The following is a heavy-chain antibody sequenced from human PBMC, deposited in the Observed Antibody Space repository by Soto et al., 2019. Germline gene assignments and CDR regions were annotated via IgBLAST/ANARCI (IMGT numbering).Heavy chain of an antibody. D-gene: IGHD6-6*01. CDR3: AKDRQLVRYCYYRMYG. Sequence: GGSLRLSCAASGFTFSSYGMHWVRQAPGKGLEWVAVISYDGSNKYYADSVKGRFTISRDNSKNTLYLQMNSLRAEDTAVYYCAKDRQLVRYCYYRMYGWGQGATVTVSS. CDR2: ISYDGSNK. V-gene: IGHV3-30*18. J-gene: IGHJ6*01. CDR1: GFTFSSYG.